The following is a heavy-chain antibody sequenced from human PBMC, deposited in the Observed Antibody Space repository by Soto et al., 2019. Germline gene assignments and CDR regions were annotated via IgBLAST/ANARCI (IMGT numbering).Heavy chain of an antibody. CDR2: INHSGST. CDR1: GGSFSGYY. J-gene: IGHJ2*01. CDR3: ARGLHSLRMKTGASPIPWYFDL. D-gene: IGHD7-27*01. Sequence: QVQLQQWGAGLLKPSETLSLTCAVYGGSFSGYYWSWIRQPPGKGLEWIGEINHSGSTNYNPSLKSRVTISVDTSKNQFSLKLSSVTAADTAVYYCARGLHSLRMKTGASPIPWYFDLWGRGTLVTVSS. V-gene: IGHV4-34*01.